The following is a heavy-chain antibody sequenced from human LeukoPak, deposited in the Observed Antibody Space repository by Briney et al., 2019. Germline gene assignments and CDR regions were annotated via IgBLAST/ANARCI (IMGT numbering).Heavy chain of an antibody. CDR2: ISSSSSYI. Sequence: GGSLRLSCAASGFTFSSYSMNWVRQAPGKGLEWVSSISSSSSYIYYADSVKGRFTISRDNAKNSLYLQMNSLRAADTAVYYCASLSKDYDTSGYFLVYWGQGTLVTVSS. D-gene: IGHD3-22*01. CDR3: ASLSKDYDTSGYFLVY. CDR1: GFTFSSYS. V-gene: IGHV3-21*04. J-gene: IGHJ4*02.